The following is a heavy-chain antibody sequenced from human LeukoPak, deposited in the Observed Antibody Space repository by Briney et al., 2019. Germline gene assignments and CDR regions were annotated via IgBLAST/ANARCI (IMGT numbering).Heavy chain of an antibody. J-gene: IGHJ4*02. CDR1: GFTFSSYA. CDR3: ARVKGGIAAAGNYFDY. Sequence: PGGSLRLSCAASGFTFSSYAMHWVRQGPGKGLEWVALVSYDGGSKYYADSVKGRITISRDNSKNTLHLQMNSLRTEDTAVYYCARVKGGIAAAGNYFDYWGQGTLVTVSS. D-gene: IGHD6-13*01. V-gene: IGHV3-30-3*01. CDR2: VSYDGGSK.